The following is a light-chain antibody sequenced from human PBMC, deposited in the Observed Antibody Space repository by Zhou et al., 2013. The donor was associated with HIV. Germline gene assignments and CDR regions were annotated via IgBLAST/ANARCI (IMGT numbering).Light chain of an antibody. CDR1: QDIRHF. CDR2: DAS. V-gene: IGKV1-33*01. J-gene: IGKJ5*01. CDR3: QQFENVPMT. Sequence: DIQMTQSPSSLSASVRDRVTITCQASQDIRHFLNWYQQKPGKAPKLLIYDASNLETGVPRRFSGRGSGTEFTLTISSLQPEDIATYYCQQFENVPMTFGQGTRLELK.